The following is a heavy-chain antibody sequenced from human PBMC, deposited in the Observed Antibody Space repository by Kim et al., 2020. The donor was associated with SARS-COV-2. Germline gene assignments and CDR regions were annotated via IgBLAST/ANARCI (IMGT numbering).Heavy chain of an antibody. CDR1: GFTFSSYG. CDR2: ISYDGSNK. CDR3: AKVGGGGSSPRKDGMDV. Sequence: GGSLRLSCAASGFTFSSYGMHWVRQAPGKGLEWVAVISYDGSNKYYADSVKGRFTISRDNSKNTLYLQMNSLRAEDTAVYYCAKVGGGGSSPRKDGMDVWGQGTTVTVSS. D-gene: IGHD3-16*01. J-gene: IGHJ6*02. V-gene: IGHV3-30*18.